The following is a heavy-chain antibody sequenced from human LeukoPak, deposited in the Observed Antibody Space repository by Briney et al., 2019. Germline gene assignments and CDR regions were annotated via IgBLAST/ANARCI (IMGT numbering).Heavy chain of an antibody. CDR3: AKEYYDILTGLDY. V-gene: IGHV3-23*01. CDR2: ISGSGGST. Sequence: GGSLRLSCAASGFTFSSYAMSWVCQAPGKELEWVSAISGSGGSTYYADSVKGRFTISRDNSKNTLYLQMNSLRAEDTAVYYCAKEYYDILTGLDYWGQGTLVTVSS. D-gene: IGHD3-9*01. J-gene: IGHJ4*02. CDR1: GFTFSSYA.